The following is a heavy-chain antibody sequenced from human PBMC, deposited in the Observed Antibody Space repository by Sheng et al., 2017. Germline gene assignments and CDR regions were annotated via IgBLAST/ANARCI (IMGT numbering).Heavy chain of an antibody. J-gene: IGHJ5*02. V-gene: IGHV3-23*04. Sequence: EVQLVESGGGLVQPGGTLRLSCAASGFTFSSYGMSWVRQAPGKGLEWVSAISGSGGSTYYADSVKGRFTISRDNSKNTLYLQMNSLRAEDTAVYYCARPRSISHNWFDPWGQGTLVTVSS. CDR1: GFTFSSYG. D-gene: IGHD1-26*01. CDR2: ISGSGGST. CDR3: ARPRSISHNWFDP.